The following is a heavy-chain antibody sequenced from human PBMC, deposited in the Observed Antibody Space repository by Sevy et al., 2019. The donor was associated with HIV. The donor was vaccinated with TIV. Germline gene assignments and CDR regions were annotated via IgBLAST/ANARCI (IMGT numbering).Heavy chain of an antibody. V-gene: IGHV3-7*01. Sequence: GGSLRLSCAASGFTFSSYWMSWVRQAPGKGLECVANIKQDGSEKYYVDSVKGRFTISRDNAKNSLYLQMNSLRAEDTAVYYCARGGWELLGGWFDPWGQGTLVTVSS. CDR1: GFTFSSYW. CDR3: ARGGWELLGGWFDP. D-gene: IGHD1-26*01. J-gene: IGHJ5*02. CDR2: IKQDGSEK.